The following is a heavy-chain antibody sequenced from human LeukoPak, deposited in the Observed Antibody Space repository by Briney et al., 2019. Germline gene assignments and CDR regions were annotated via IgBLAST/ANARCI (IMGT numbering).Heavy chain of an antibody. Sequence: ASVKVSCKASGYTFTSSDINWVRQATGQGLEWMGWINPNSGGTNYAQKFQGRVTMTRDTSISTAYMELSRLRSDDTAVYYCARDKAVAAASMDVWGKGTTVTISS. D-gene: IGHD6-13*01. CDR1: GYTFTSSD. V-gene: IGHV1-2*02. CDR2: INPNSGGT. J-gene: IGHJ6*04. CDR3: ARDKAVAAASMDV.